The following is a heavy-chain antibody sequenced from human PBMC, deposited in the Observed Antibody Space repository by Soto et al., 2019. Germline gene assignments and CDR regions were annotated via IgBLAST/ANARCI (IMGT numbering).Heavy chain of an antibody. V-gene: IGHV1-18*01. J-gene: IGHJ4*02. CDR3: ARKGGEWEPADY. D-gene: IGHD1-26*01. CDR1: GYTFSNNG. Sequence: QVQLVQSGAEVKSPGASVKVSFKASGYTFSNNGINWVRQAPGQGLEWMGWISAYTGNTKYAQSFQGRVTMTTDTSTSTAYLELRTLRYDDTAVYYCARKGGEWEPADYWGQGTLVTVSS. CDR2: ISAYTGNT.